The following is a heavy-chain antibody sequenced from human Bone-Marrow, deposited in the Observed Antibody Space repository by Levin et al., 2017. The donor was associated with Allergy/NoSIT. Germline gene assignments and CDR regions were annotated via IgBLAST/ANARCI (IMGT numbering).Heavy chain of an antibody. V-gene: IGHV3-30-3*01. J-gene: IGHJ6*03. Sequence: GESLKISCAASGFTFSSYAMHWVRQAPGKGLEWVAVISYDGSNKYYADSVKGRFTISRDNSKNTLYLQMNSLRAEDTAVYYCARDDSPSYCSGGSCYYYYYYMDVWGKGTTVTVSS. D-gene: IGHD2-15*01. CDR3: ARDDSPSYCSGGSCYYYYYYMDV. CDR1: GFTFSSYA. CDR2: ISYDGSNK.